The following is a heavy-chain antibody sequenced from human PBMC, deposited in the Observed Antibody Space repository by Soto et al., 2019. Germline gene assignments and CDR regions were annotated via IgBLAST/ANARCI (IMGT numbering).Heavy chain of an antibody. V-gene: IGHV3-15*07. CDR2: IKSKTDGGTT. D-gene: IGHD3-22*01. Sequence: GGSLRLSCAASGFTFSNAWMNWVRQAPGKGLEWVGRIKSKTDGGTTDYAAPVKGRFTISRDDSKNTLYLQMNSLKTEDTAVYYCTTYYYDSSGYKIDYWGQGTLVTVSS. CDR1: GFTFSNAW. J-gene: IGHJ4*02. CDR3: TTYYYDSSGYKIDY.